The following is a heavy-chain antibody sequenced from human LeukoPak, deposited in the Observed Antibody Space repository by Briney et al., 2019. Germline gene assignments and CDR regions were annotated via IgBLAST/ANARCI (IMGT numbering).Heavy chain of an antibody. Sequence: PSETLSLTCNVSGGSIRGYYWSWIRQPPGKGLEWIAYMHDSGTTNSDPSLKSRVTISLDTSKNQLSLKLSSVTAADTAVYYCAREGYCSSTSCYDLNWFDPWGQGTLVTVSS. J-gene: IGHJ5*02. CDR3: AREGYCSSTSCYDLNWFDP. V-gene: IGHV4-59*12. CDR2: MHDSGTT. CDR1: GGSIRGYY. D-gene: IGHD2-2*01.